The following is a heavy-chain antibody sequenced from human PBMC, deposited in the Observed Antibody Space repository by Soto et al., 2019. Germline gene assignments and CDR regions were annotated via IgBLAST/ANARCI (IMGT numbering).Heavy chain of an antibody. CDR1: GGTFSSYA. D-gene: IGHD6-6*01. CDR2: IIPIFGTA. J-gene: IGHJ6*02. V-gene: IGHV1-69*13. CDR3: ARDLGHSSSSKGYYYYGMDV. Sequence: ASVKVSCKASGGTFSSYAISWVRQAPGQGLEWMGGIIPIFGTANYAQKFQGRVTITADESTSTAYMELSSLRSEDTAVYYCARDLGHSSSSKGYYYYGMDVWGQGTTVTVSS.